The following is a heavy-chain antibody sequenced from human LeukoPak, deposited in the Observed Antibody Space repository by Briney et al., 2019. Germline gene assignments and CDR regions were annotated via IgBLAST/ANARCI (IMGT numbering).Heavy chain of an antibody. D-gene: IGHD6-19*01. V-gene: IGHV1-8*01. Sequence: GASLKVSCKASGYTFTSYDINWVRQATGQGLEWMGWMNPNSGNTGYAQKFQGRVTMTRNTSISTAYMELSSLRSEDTAVYYCARVIVAVVGQSDHFDYWGQGTLVTVSS. CDR3: ARVIVAVVGQSDHFDY. J-gene: IGHJ4*02. CDR2: MNPNSGNT. CDR1: GYTFTSYD.